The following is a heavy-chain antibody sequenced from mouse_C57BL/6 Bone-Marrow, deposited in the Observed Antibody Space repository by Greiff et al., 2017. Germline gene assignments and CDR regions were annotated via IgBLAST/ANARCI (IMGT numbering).Heavy chain of an antibody. CDR2: IYPGSGST. D-gene: IGHD2-2*01. CDR1: GYTFTSYW. J-gene: IGHJ2*01. CDR3: ATGYYGNDVDY. V-gene: IGHV1-55*01. Sequence: QVQLKQPGAELVKPGASVKMSCKASGYTFTSYWITWVKQRPGQGLEWIGDIYPGSGSTNYNEKFKSKATLTVDTSSSTAYMQLSSLTSEDSAVYYCATGYYGNDVDYWGQGTTLTVSS.